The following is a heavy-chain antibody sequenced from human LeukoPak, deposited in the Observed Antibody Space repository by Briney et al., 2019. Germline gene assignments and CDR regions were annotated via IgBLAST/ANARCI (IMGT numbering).Heavy chain of an antibody. CDR2: IYYSGST. CDR1: GGSISSGGYY. V-gene: IGHV4-31*03. D-gene: IGHD5-18*01. Sequence: SETLSLTCTVSGGSISSGGYYWSWIRQHPGKGLEWIGYIYYSGSTYYNPSLKSRVTISVDTSKNQFSLKLSSVTAADTAVYYCARLELSYGLSHWGQGTLVTVSS. J-gene: IGHJ4*02. CDR3: ARLELSYGLSH.